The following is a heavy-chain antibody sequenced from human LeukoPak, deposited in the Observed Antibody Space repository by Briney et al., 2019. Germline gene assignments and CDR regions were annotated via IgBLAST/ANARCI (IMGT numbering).Heavy chain of an antibody. J-gene: IGHJ6*03. D-gene: IGHD6-6*01. CDR2: INPSGGST. Sequence: VASVKVSCKASGYTFTSYYMHWVRQAPGQGLEWMGIINPSGGSTSYAQKFQGRVTMTRDTSTSTVYMELSSLRSEDTAVYYCARTPARRNYYYYYMDVWGKGTTVTVSS. V-gene: IGHV1-46*01. CDR3: ARTPARRNYYYYYMDV. CDR1: GYTFTSYY.